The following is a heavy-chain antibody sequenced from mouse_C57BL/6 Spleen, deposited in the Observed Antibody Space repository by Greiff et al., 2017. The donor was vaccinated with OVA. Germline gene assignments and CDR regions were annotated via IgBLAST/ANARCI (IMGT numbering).Heavy chain of an antibody. Sequence: VQLQQPGAELVMPGASVKLSCKASGYTFTSYWMHWVKQRPGQGLEWIGEIDPSDSYTNYNQKFKGKSTLTVDKSSSTAYMQLSSLTSEDSAVYYCAVGGRGFDYWGQGTTLTVSS. J-gene: IGHJ2*01. CDR1: GYTFTSYW. CDR3: AVGGRGFDY. D-gene: IGHD1-1*01. CDR2: IDPSDSYT. V-gene: IGHV1-69*01.